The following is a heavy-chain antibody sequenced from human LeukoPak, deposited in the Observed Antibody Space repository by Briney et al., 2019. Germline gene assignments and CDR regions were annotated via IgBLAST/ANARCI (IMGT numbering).Heavy chain of an antibody. CDR2: ISWNGGNT. V-gene: IGHV3-20*04. D-gene: IGHD2-8*01. CDR1: GFKFDDYG. J-gene: IGHJ4*02. CDR3: AREGIYCVNGVCYLDY. Sequence: GGSLRLSCAASGFKFDDYGMSWVRQAPGKGLEWVSGISWNGGNTGYAVSVKGRFTISRDNAKNSLFLQVNRLRADDTAFYYCAREGIYCVNGVCYLDYWGQGTLVTVSS.